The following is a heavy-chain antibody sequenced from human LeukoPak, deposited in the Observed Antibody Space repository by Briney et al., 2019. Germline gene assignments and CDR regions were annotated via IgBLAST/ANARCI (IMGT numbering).Heavy chain of an antibody. CDR3: AREDPEELELRRVFDY. D-gene: IGHD1-7*01. J-gene: IGHJ4*02. CDR2: INWNGGST. Sequence: GGSLRLSCAASGFTFDDYGMSWVRQAPGKGLEWVSGINWNGGSTGYADSVRGRFTISRDNAKNSLYLQMNSLRAEDTALYYCAREDPEELELRRVFDYWGQGTLVTVSS. CDR1: GFTFDDYG. V-gene: IGHV3-20*04.